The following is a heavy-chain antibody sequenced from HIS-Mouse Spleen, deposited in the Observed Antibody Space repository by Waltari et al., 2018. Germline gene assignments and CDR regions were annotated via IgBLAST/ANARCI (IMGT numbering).Heavy chain of an antibody. V-gene: IGHV4-39*07. Sequence: QLQLQESGPGLVKPSETLSLTCTVSGGYISSSSYYWGWIRQPPGKGLEWIGSIYYSGSTYYNPSLKSRVTISVDTSKNQFSLKLSSVTAADTAVYYCATFIAAAGTGHNWFDPWGQGTLVTVSS. CDR1: GGYISSSSYY. J-gene: IGHJ5*02. CDR2: IYYSGST. CDR3: ATFIAAAGTGHNWFDP. D-gene: IGHD6-13*01.